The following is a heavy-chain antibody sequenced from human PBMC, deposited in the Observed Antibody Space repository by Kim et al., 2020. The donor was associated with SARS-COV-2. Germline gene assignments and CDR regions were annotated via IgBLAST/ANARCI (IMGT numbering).Heavy chain of an antibody. Sequence: SGQSRFTITRDNAKNSLYLQMNSLRAEDTAVYYCARDEGVYYDSSGYLDYWGQGTLVTVSS. J-gene: IGHJ4*02. D-gene: IGHD3-22*01. V-gene: IGHV3-21*01. CDR3: ARDEGVYYDSSGYLDY.